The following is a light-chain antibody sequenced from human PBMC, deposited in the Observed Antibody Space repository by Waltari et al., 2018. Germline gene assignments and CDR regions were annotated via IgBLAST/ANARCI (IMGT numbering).Light chain of an antibody. J-gene: IGLJ1*01. CDR3: CSYGGSYYV. Sequence: QSALTQPRSVSGSPGQSVTISCTGTSSDVGSYDYVSWYQQHPGKAPKVMIYDFNKRPPGFPDRFAGSKSGNTASLTISGRQAEDEAEYYCCSYGGSYYVLGTGTEVTVL. CDR2: DFN. V-gene: IGLV2-11*01. CDR1: SSDVGSYDY.